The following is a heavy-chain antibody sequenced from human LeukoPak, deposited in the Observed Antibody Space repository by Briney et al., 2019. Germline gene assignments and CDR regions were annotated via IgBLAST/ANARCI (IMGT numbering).Heavy chain of an antibody. V-gene: IGHV3-74*01. Sequence: QPGGSLRLSCAASGFTFSSYWMHWVRQVPGKGLVWVSRITSEGSSTSYADSVKGRFTISRDNAKNTLYLQMNSLRAEDTAVYCCARGSSVVALDWGQGTLVTVSS. D-gene: IGHD2-15*01. J-gene: IGHJ4*01. CDR1: GFTFSSYW. CDR3: ARGSSVVALD. CDR2: ITSEGSST.